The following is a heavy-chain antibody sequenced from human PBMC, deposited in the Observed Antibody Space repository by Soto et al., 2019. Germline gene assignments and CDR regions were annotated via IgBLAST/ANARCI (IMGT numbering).Heavy chain of an antibody. CDR2: ISYDGSNK. Sequence: QPGGSLRLSCAASGFTFSSYAMHWVRQAPGKGLEWVAVISYDGSNKYYADSVKGRFTISRDNSKNTLYLQMNSLRAEDTAVYYCARAPSVSDAFDIWGQGTMVTVSS. CDR1: GFTFSSYA. D-gene: IGHD3-10*01. V-gene: IGHV3-30-3*01. CDR3: ARAPSVSDAFDI. J-gene: IGHJ3*02.